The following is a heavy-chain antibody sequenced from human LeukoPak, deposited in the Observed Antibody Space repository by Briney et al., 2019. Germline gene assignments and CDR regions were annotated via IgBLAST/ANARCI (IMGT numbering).Heavy chain of an antibody. CDR1: GGTFSSYA. J-gene: IGHJ4*02. V-gene: IGHV1-69*13. CDR3: ARDHYEYCSGGSCYSGSFDY. CDR2: IIPIFGTA. Sequence: SVKVSCKASGGTFSSYAISWVRQAPGQGLEWMGGIIPIFGTANYAQKFQGRVTITADESTSTAYMELSSLRSEDTAVYYCARDHYEYCSGGSCYSGSFDYWGQGTLVTVSS. D-gene: IGHD2-15*01.